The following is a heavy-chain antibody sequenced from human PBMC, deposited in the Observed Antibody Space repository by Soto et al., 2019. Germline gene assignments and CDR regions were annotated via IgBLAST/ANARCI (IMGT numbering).Heavy chain of an antibody. V-gene: IGHV4-34*01. D-gene: IGHD6-6*01. CDR1: GGSFSGYY. CDR2: INHSGST. Sequence: SETLSLTCAVYGGSFSGYYWSWIRQPPGKGLEWIGEINHSGSTNYNPSLKSRVTISVDTSKNQFSLKLSSVTAADTAVYYCARGRIAARRGNYYYYMDVWGKGTTVTVSS. J-gene: IGHJ6*03. CDR3: ARGRIAARRGNYYYYMDV.